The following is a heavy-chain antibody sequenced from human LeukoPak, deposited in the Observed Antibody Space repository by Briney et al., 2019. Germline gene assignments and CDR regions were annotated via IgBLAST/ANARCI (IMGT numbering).Heavy chain of an antibody. D-gene: IGHD2-15*01. CDR2: IYPGDSDT. CDR3: ARSVCSGGSCRFDYFDY. Sequence: GESLKISCQGSGYSFTTYWIGWVRQMPGKGLEWMGIIYPGDSDTRYSPSFEGQVTISADKSISTAYLQWSSLKASDTAMYYCARSVCSGGSCRFDYFDYWGQRTLVTVSS. CDR1: GYSFTTYW. J-gene: IGHJ4*02. V-gene: IGHV5-51*01.